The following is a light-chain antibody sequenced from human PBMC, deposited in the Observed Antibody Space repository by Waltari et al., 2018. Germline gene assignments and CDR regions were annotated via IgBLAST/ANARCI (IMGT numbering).Light chain of an antibody. V-gene: IGLV2-14*01. J-gene: IGLJ2*01. CDR3: SSYTSSTYPVV. CDR1: SSDVGGYNY. Sequence: QSALTQPASVSGSPGPSVTISCTGTSSDVGGYNYSSWYQQHPGNAPKLMIYEVTHRPSGVSNRFSGSKSGNTASLTISGLQAEDEADYYCSSYTSSTYPVVFGGGTKLTVL. CDR2: EVT.